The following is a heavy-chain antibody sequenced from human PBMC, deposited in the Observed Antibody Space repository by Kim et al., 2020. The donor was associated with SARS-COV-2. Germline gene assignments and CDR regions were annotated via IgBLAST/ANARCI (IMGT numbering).Heavy chain of an antibody. CDR3: ARRRYVYYGMDV. D-gene: IGHD1-1*01. CDR1: GGSFSGYY. J-gene: IGHJ6*02. CDR2: INHSGST. Sequence: SETLSLTCAVYGGSFSGYYWSWIRQPPGKGLEWIGEINHSGSTNYNPSLKSRVTISVDTSKNQFSLKLSSVTAADTAVYYCARRRYVYYGMDVWGQGTTV. V-gene: IGHV4-34*01.